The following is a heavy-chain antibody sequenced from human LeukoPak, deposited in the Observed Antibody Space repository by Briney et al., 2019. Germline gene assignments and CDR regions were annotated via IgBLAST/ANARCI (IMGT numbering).Heavy chain of an antibody. CDR3: TTGIVGALGLDY. D-gene: IGHD1-26*01. CDR1: GFTFSNAW. V-gene: IGHV3-15*01. Sequence: GGSLRLSCAASGFTFSNAWMSWVRQAPGKGLEWVGRIKSKTDGGTTDYAAPVKGRFTISRDDSKNTLYLQMNSLKTEDTAVYYCTTGIVGALGLDYWGQGTLVTVSS. CDR2: IKSKTDGGTT. J-gene: IGHJ4*02.